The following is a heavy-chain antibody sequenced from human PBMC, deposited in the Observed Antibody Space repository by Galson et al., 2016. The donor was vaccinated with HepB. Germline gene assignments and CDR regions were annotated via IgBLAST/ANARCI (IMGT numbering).Heavy chain of an antibody. Sequence: SLRLSCAASGFIFSSYSMNWVRQSPGKVLEWVSSIPSDSTYMYYADSVKGRFTISRDNAKNSLYLRMHFLRDEDTAVYYCARDPHYYHSSGYYYPDAFDIWGQSTIVTVSS. J-gene: IGHJ3*02. D-gene: IGHD3-22*01. CDR1: GFIFSSYS. V-gene: IGHV3-21*01. CDR3: ARDPHYYHSSGYYYPDAFDI. CDR2: IPSDSTYM.